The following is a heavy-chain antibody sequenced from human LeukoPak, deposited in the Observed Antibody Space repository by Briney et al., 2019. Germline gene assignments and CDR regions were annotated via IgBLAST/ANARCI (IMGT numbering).Heavy chain of an antibody. D-gene: IGHD6-19*01. J-gene: IGHJ5*02. Sequence: GGSLRLSCAASGFTFSSYAMSWVRRAPGKGLEWVSAISGSGGSTYYADSVKGRFTISRDNSKNTLYLQMNSPRAEDTAVYYCAKDYYSRGWTGWFDPWGQGTLVTVSS. CDR2: ISGSGGST. CDR1: GFTFSSYA. CDR3: AKDYYSRGWTGWFDP. V-gene: IGHV3-23*01.